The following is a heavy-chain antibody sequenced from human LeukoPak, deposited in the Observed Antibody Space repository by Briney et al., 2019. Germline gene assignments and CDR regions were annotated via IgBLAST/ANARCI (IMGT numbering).Heavy chain of an antibody. CDR2: IYTSGST. D-gene: IGHD1-1*01. Sequence: SETLSLTGTVSGGSISSYYWSWLRQPPGKGLEWIGYIYTSGSTNYNPSLKSRVTISVGTSKNQFSLKLSSVTAADTAVYYCARHDPEVPTDAFDIWGQGTMVTVSS. CDR1: GGSISSYY. J-gene: IGHJ3*02. CDR3: ARHDPEVPTDAFDI. V-gene: IGHV4-4*09.